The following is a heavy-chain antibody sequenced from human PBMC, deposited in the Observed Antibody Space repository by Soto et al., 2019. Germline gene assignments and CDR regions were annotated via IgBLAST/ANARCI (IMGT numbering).Heavy chain of an antibody. CDR2: IYYSGST. Sequence: PSETLSLTCTVSGGSVSSGSYYWSWIRQPPGKGLEWIWHIYYSGSTNYNPSLKSRVTISVDTSKNQFSLKLSSVTAADTAVYYCARGTGYCSSTSCYTLYYYYYSMDVWGQGTTVTVSS. CDR3: ARGTGYCSSTSCYTLYYYYYSMDV. J-gene: IGHJ6*02. V-gene: IGHV4-61*01. CDR1: GGSVSSGSYY. D-gene: IGHD2-2*02.